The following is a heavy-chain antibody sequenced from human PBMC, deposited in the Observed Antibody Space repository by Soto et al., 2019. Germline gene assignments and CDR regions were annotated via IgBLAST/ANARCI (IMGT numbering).Heavy chain of an antibody. Sequence: ASVKVSFKASGGTFSSYAISWVRQAPGQGLEWMGGIIPIFGTANYAQKFQGRVTMTRDTSISTAYMELSRLRSDDTAVYYCARGHYYDSSGYRPNYYYYYGMDVWGQGTTVTVSS. V-gene: IGHV1-69*05. J-gene: IGHJ6*02. CDR2: IIPIFGTA. CDR3: ARGHYYDSSGYRPNYYYYYGMDV. D-gene: IGHD3-22*01. CDR1: GGTFSSYA.